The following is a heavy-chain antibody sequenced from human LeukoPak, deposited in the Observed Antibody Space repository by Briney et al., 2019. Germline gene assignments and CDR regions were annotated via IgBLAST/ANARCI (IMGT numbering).Heavy chain of an antibody. J-gene: IGHJ4*02. D-gene: IGHD6-13*01. Sequence: GGSLRLSCAASGFTFSSYEMNWIRQAPGKGLEWVSYISSSGSTIYYADSMRGRFTISRDNAKNSLYLQMNSLKPEDTAVYYCARVAEAAAFDSWGQGTLVTVSS. CDR3: ARVAEAAAFDS. CDR1: GFTFSSYE. CDR2: ISSSGSTI. V-gene: IGHV3-48*03.